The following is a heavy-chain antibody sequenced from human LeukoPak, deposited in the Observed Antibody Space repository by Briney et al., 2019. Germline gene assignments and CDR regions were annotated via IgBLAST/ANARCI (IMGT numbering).Heavy chain of an antibody. CDR2: ISGSGGST. Sequence: PGGSLRLSCAASGFTFSSYGMSWVRQAPGKGLEWVSGISGSGGSTYYVDSVKGRFTISRDNSKNTLYLQMNSLRAEDTAVYYCAKGPTVTKAEYFQHWGQGTLVTVSS. V-gene: IGHV3-23*01. D-gene: IGHD4-17*01. J-gene: IGHJ1*01. CDR1: GFTFSSYG. CDR3: AKGPTVTKAEYFQH.